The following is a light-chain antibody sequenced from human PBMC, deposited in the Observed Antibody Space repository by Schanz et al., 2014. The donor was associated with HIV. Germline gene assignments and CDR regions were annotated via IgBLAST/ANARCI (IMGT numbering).Light chain of an antibody. Sequence: QSALTQPASVSGSPGQSITISCTGTSSDVGGYNFVSWYQQHPGKVPKLMIYEVSKRPPGVSSRFSGSKSGNTASLTISGLQAEDEGDYYCCAYAGSSTYVFGTGTKLTVL. CDR1: SSDVGGYNF. V-gene: IGLV2-23*02. CDR2: EVS. J-gene: IGLJ1*01. CDR3: CAYAGSSTYV.